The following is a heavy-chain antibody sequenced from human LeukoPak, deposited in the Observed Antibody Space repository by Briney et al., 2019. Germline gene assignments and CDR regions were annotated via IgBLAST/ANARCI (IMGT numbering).Heavy chain of an antibody. CDR2: IYHSGST. Sequence: SETLSLTCAVSGVSISSSNWWSWVRQPPGQGLEWIGEIYHSGSTNYNPSLKSRVTISVDKSKNQFSLKLSSVTAADTAVYYCARGAGGGYYYYFDYWGQGTLVTVSS. CDR3: ARGAGGGYYYYFDY. V-gene: IGHV4-4*02. J-gene: IGHJ4*02. D-gene: IGHD3-22*01. CDR1: GVSISSSNW.